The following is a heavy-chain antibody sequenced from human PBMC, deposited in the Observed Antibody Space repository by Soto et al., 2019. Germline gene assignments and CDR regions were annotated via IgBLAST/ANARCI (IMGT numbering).Heavy chain of an antibody. Sequence: QVQLVESGGGVVQPGRSLRLSCAASGFTFSSYGMHWVRQAPGKGLEWVAVIWYDGSNKYYADSVKGRFTISRDNSKNTLYLQMNSLRAEDTAVYSCARAIAAVAKAKIRYYYGMDVWGQGTTVTVSS. J-gene: IGHJ6*02. CDR1: GFTFSSYG. CDR2: IWYDGSNK. D-gene: IGHD6-13*01. V-gene: IGHV3-33*01. CDR3: ARAIAAVAKAKIRYYYGMDV.